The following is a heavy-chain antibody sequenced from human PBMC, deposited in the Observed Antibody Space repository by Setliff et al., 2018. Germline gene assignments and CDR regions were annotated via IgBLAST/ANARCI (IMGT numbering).Heavy chain of an antibody. V-gene: IGHV3-53*01. CDR1: GFTVSSSD. CDR2: LSGDGNA. J-gene: IGHJ4*02. Sequence: GASLKISCATSGFTVSSSDMSWVRQAPGKGLEWISVLSGDGNAYYADSVKGRFTISGDTSKNALYLQMNSLRAEDTAVYYRRLWFGELSRDYWGPGTLVTVSS. CDR3: RLWFGELSRDY. D-gene: IGHD3-10*01.